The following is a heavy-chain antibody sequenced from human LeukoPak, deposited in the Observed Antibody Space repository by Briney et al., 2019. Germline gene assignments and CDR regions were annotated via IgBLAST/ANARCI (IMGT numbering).Heavy chain of an antibody. V-gene: IGHV1-2*02. CDR3: ARGVLLQGRGAFDI. CDR2: INPNSGGT. CDR1: GYTFTGYY. J-gene: IGHJ3*02. D-gene: IGHD3-10*01. Sequence: ASVKVSCKASGYTFTGYYMHWVRQAPGQGLEWMGWINPNSGGTNYAQKFQGRVTMTRDTSISTAYMELSRLRSDDTAVYYCARGVLLQGRGAFDIWGQGAMVTVSS.